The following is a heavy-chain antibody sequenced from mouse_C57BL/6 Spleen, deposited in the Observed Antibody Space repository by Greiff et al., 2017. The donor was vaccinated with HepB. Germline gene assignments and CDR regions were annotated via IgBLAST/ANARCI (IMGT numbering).Heavy chain of an antibody. J-gene: IGHJ2*01. V-gene: IGHV1-61*01. CDR1: GYTFTSYW. CDR2: IYPSDSET. Sequence: VQLQQPGAELVRPGSSVKLSCKASGYTFTSYWMDWVKQRPGQGLEWIGNIYPSDSETHYNQKFKDKATLTVDKSSSTAYMQLSSLTSEDSAVYYCARSPIYDGYTDYWGQGTTLTVSS. D-gene: IGHD2-3*01. CDR3: ARSPIYDGYTDY.